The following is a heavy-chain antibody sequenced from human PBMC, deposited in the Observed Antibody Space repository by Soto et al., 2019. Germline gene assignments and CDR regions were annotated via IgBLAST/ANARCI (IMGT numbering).Heavy chain of an antibody. V-gene: IGHV1-18*01. Sequence: QVQLVQSGAEVKKPGASVKVSCKASGYTFTSYGISWVRQAPGQGLEWMGWIGAYNGNTNYAQKLQGRVTMTTDTSTSTAYMELRSLRSDDTAVYYCARHIPDIVATIAAFFDYWGQGTLVTVSS. D-gene: IGHD5-12*01. CDR1: GYTFTSYG. J-gene: IGHJ4*02. CDR2: IGAYNGNT. CDR3: ARHIPDIVATIAAFFDY.